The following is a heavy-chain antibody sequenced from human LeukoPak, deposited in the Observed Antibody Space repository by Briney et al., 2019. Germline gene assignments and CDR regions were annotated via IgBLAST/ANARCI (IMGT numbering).Heavy chain of an antibody. CDR1: GGSISSGGYY. CDR2: IYYSGST. CDR3: ARSTFWSGYYGFDY. D-gene: IGHD3-3*01. J-gene: IGHJ4*02. Sequence: SQTLSLTCTVSGGSISSGGYYWSWIRQHPGKGLEWIGYIYYSGSTYYNPSLKSRVTISVDTSKNQFSLKLSSVTAANTAVYYYARSTFWSGYYGFDYWGQGTLVTVSS. V-gene: IGHV4-31*03.